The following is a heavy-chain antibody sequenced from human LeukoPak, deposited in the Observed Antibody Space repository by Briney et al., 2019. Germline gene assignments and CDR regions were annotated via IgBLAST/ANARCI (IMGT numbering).Heavy chain of an antibody. D-gene: IGHD5-24*01. CDR2: IKEDGSEK. J-gene: IGHJ4*02. CDR3: ARDDGYRSYDY. CDR1: GFTFSSFW. Sequence: GGSLRLSCAASGFTFSSFWMSWVRRAPGKGLEWVANIKEDGSEKYYVDSVKGRFAISRDNPQNSLYLQMSSLRAEDTALYFCARDDGYRSYDYGGQGTLVTVSS. V-gene: IGHV3-7*01.